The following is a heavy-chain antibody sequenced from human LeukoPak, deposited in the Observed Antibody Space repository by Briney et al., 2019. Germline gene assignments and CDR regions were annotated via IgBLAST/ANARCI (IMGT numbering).Heavy chain of an antibody. J-gene: IGHJ4*02. V-gene: IGHV3-48*02. CDR1: GFTFSSYG. CDR3: ARGETAVTSYLNY. Sequence: GGSLRLSCAASGFTFSSYGMNWVRQAPGKGLEWVSYISISSSTIYYADSVRGRFIISRDNDKKSLYLQMNSLRDDDTAVYYCARGETAVTSYLNYWGQGTLVTVSS. D-gene: IGHD4-17*01. CDR2: ISISSSTI.